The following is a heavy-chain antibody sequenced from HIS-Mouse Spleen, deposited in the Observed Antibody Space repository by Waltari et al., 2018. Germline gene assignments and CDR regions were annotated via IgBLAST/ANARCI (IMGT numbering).Heavy chain of an antibody. CDR3: ASKQLDYFAY. CDR1: GYTFTGYY. V-gene: IGHV1-2*02. Sequence: QVQLVQSGAEVKKPGASVKVSCKASGYTFTGYYMHWVRQAPGQGSEWLGGIYPNSGGTNYAQQFQGRVTMTRDTSIITAYLELSRLRSDDTAVYYCASKQLDYFAYWGQGTLVTVSS. D-gene: IGHD6-6*01. J-gene: IGHJ4*02. CDR2: IYPNSGGT.